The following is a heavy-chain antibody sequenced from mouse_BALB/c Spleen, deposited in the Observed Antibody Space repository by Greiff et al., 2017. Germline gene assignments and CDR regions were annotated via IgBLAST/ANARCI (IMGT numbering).Heavy chain of an antibody. Sequence: VQLQQSAAELARPGASVKMSCKASGYTFTSYTMHWVKQRPGQGLEWIGYINPSSGYTEYNQKFKDKTTLTADKSSSTAYMQLSSLTSEDSAVYYCARRGWLLRVYYAMDYWGQGTSVTVSS. CDR1: GYTFTSYT. D-gene: IGHD2-3*01. J-gene: IGHJ4*01. V-gene: IGHV1-4*02. CDR3: ARRGWLLRVYYAMDY. CDR2: INPSSGYT.